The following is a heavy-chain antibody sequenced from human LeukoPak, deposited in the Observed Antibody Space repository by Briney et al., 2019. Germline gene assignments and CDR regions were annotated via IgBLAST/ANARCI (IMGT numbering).Heavy chain of an antibody. Sequence: GGSLRLSCAASGFTFDDYAMHWVRQAPGKGLEWVSGISWNSGSIGYADSVKGRFTISRDNAKNSLYLQMNSLRAEDTALYYCARELRYFDWLPFGDAFDIWGQGTMVTVSS. CDR1: GFTFDDYA. J-gene: IGHJ3*02. V-gene: IGHV3-9*01. CDR3: ARELRYFDWLPFGDAFDI. D-gene: IGHD3-9*01. CDR2: ISWNSGSI.